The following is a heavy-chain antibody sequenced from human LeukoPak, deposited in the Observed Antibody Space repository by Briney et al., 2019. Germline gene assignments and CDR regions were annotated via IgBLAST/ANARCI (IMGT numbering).Heavy chain of an antibody. D-gene: IGHD6-6*01. J-gene: IGHJ4*02. Sequence: PSETLSLTCAVSGYSISSGYHWGWIRPPPGKGLEWIGSIYHSGSTYYNPSLKSRVTISVDTSKTQFSLKLSSVTAADTAVYYCARSSIAARGTPDYWGQGTLVTVSS. CDR2: IYHSGST. V-gene: IGHV4-38-2*01. CDR3: ARSSIAARGTPDY. CDR1: GYSISSGYH.